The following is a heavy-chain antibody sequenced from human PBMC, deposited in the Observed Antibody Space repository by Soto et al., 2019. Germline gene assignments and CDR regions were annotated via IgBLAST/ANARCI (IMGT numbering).Heavy chain of an antibody. CDR3: ARAATDKTGYYSPALFGMDV. J-gene: IGHJ6*02. CDR1: GYTFTSYY. V-gene: IGHV1-46*01. Sequence: ASVKVSCKASGYTFTSYYMHWVRQAPGQGLEWMGIINPSGGSTSYAQKFQGRVTMTRDTSTSTVYMELSRLRSDDTAVYYCARAATDKTGYYSPALFGMDVWGQGTTVTVS. D-gene: IGHD3-9*01. CDR2: INPSGGST.